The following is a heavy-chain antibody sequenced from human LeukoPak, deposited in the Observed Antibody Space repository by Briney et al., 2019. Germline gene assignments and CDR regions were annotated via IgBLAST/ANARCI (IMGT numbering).Heavy chain of an antibody. D-gene: IGHD4-23*01. CDR1: GFTFSSYG. J-gene: IGHJ4*02. Sequence: GGSLRLSCAASGFTFSSYGMHWVRQAPGKGLEWVALIWSDDRNKYCADSVKGQFTISRDNSKNTLYLQMNSLRAEDTAVYYCARDYGGDAGLDSWGQGTLVTVSS. CDR3: ARDYGGDAGLDS. CDR2: IWSDDRNK. V-gene: IGHV3-33*01.